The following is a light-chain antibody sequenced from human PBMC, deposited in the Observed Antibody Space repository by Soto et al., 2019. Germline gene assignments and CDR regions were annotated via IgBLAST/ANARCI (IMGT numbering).Light chain of an antibody. CDR1: SPNIGSNT. J-gene: IGLJ1*01. Sequence: QSVLTEPPSASGTPGQRVTISCSGSSPNIGSNTVNWYQQLPGTAPKLLIYSNNQRPSGVPDRFSGSKSGTSASLAINGPQSEDEADYYCAAWDDSMNGYVFGTGNKVTVL. CDR3: AAWDDSMNGYV. V-gene: IGLV1-44*01. CDR2: SNN.